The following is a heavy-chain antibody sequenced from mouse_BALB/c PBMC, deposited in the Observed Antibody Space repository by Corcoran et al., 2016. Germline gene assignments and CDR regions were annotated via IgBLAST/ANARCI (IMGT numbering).Heavy chain of an antibody. J-gene: IGHJ3*01. CDR1: GYSFTGYY. D-gene: IGHD3-3*01. CDR3: ATGTAWFAY. Sequence: EVQLQQSGPELVKPGASVKISCKASGYSFTGYYMYWVKQSHVKSLEWIGRINPYNGATSYNQNFKDKASLTVDKSSSTAYMELHSLTSEDSSFYYCATGTAWFAYWGQGTLVTVSA. CDR2: INPYNGAT. V-gene: IGHV1-26*01.